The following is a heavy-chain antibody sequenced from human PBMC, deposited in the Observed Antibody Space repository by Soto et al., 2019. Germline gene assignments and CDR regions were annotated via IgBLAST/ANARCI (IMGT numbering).Heavy chain of an antibody. CDR3: AKRGSGSQLDY. CDR1: GFTFSSYA. V-gene: IGHV3-23*01. D-gene: IGHD1-26*01. Sequence: EVQLLESGGGLVQPGGSLRLSCAASGFTFSSYAMSWVLQAPGKGLEWVSVIRGSGGSTYYADSVKGRFTITRDNSKKTMYLHMNSLRAEETAVYYCAKRGSGSQLDYCGQGTLVTVYS. CDR2: IRGSGGST. J-gene: IGHJ4*02.